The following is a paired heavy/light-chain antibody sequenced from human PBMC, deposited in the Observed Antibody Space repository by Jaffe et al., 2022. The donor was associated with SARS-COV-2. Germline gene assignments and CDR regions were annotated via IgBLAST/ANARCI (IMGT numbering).Heavy chain of an antibody. J-gene: IGHJ6*03. CDR3: ARDLGQYHYMDV. Sequence: QVQLQESGPGLVRPSETLSLTCTVSGGSVNSGSYYWSWIRQSPGKGLEWLGSVYNSRTTTYNPSLRGRLTISLETSKNQFSLKLSSVTAADTAVYYCARDLGQYHYMDVWGKGTTVMVSS. CDR2: VYNSRTT. V-gene: IGHV4-61*01. CDR1: GGSVNSGSYY. D-gene: IGHD3-10*01.
Light chain of an antibody. CDR1: QTVTTY. Sequence: DIQMTQSPSSLSASVGDRVTITCRASQTVTTYLNWYQRKPGNAPKLLIFAASSLQSGVPSRFSGSGYGTDFTLTISSLQPEDFATYFCQQTYSAQFTFGPGTKVDI. J-gene: IGKJ3*01. CDR2: AAS. CDR3: QQTYSAQFT. V-gene: IGKV1-39*01.